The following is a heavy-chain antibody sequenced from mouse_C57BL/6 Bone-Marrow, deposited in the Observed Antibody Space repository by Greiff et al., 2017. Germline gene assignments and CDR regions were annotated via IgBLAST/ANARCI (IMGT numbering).Heavy chain of an antibody. V-gene: IGHV14-4*01. J-gene: IGHJ4*01. CDR3: TTPYYYGSYYYAMDY. Sequence: VQLQQSGAELVRPGASVKLSCTASGFNIKDDYMHWVKQRPEQGLEWIGWIDPENGDTEYASKFQGKATITADPSSNTAYLQLSSLTSEDTAVYYCTTPYYYGSYYYAMDYWGQGTSVTVSS. CDR2: IDPENGDT. CDR1: GFNIKDDY. D-gene: IGHD1-1*01.